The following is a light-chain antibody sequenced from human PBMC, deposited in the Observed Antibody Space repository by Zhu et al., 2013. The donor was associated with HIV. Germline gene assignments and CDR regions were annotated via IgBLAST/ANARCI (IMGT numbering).Light chain of an antibody. V-gene: IGLV3-1*01. J-gene: IGLJ3*02. CDR3: QAWDTDNAMV. Sequence: SYDLTQPLSVSVSPGQTASITCSGDKLGDKYVSWYQQKTGQSPVLVIYQDDQRPSGIPERFSGSNSDNTATLTISGTQTLDEADYYCQAWDTDNAMVFGGGTKLTVL. CDR2: QDD. CDR1: KLGDKY.